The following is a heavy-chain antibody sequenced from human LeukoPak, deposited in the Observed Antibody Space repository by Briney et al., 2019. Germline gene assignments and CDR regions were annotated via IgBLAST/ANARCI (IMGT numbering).Heavy chain of an antibody. J-gene: IGHJ3*02. V-gene: IGHV1-24*01. CDR3: VTLRGVIITTDAFDI. D-gene: IGHD3-10*01. Sequence: ASVKVSCKVSGYTLTELSMHWVRQAPGKGLEWMGGFDPEDGETIYAQKFQGRVTMTEDTSTDTAYMELSSLRSEDTAVDYCVTLRGVIITTDAFDIWGQGTMVTVSS. CDR1: GYTLTELS. CDR2: FDPEDGET.